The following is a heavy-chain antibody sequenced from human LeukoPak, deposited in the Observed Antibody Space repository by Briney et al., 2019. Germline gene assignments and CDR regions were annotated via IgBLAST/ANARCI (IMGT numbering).Heavy chain of an antibody. CDR3: ARGVEPLAANTLAY. D-gene: IGHD1-14*01. CDR1: GFTVITND. V-gene: IGHV3-53*01. Sequence: SLRLSCAASGFTVITNDMTWVRQAPGKGLEWVSVLYSDGNTKYADSVQGRFTISRDNSKNTLYLEMNSLSPDDTAVYYCARGVEPLAANTLAYWGQGTLVSVSS. CDR2: LYSDGNT. J-gene: IGHJ4*02.